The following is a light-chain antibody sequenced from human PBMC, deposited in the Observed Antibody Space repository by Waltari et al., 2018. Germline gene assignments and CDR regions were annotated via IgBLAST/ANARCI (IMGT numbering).Light chain of an antibody. J-gene: IGLJ1*01. CDR2: EVT. V-gene: IGLV2-8*01. CDR3: SSYAHNNHFV. CDR1: HRDVAAYNS. Sequence: QSVLPPPPSASGSPGPSVTLSSPGTHRDVAAYNSVSCYQQHPGKVPKPLIYEVTKRPSGVPDRFSGSKSGNTASLTVSGLQADDEADYYCSSYAHNNHFVFGTGTKVTVL.